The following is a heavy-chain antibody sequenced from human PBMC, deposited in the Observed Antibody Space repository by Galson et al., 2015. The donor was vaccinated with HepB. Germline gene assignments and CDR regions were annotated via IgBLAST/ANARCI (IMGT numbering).Heavy chain of an antibody. CDR2: ISSTGTTM. CDR1: GFTFSSYT. V-gene: IGHV3-48*01. Sequence: SLRLSCAASGFTFSSYTMNWVRQAPGKGLESVSYISSTGTTMYYADSAKGRFTISRDNSKNTVYLQMNSLRAEDTALYYCAKGWVPATLIDSWGQGTLITVSS. CDR3: AKGWVPATLIDS. D-gene: IGHD1-26*01. J-gene: IGHJ4*02.